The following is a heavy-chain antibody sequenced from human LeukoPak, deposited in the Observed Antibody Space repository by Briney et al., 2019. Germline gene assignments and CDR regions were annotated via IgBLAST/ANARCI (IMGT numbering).Heavy chain of an antibody. CDR2: IVVGSGNT. CDR3: AAGRVGYYYMDV. D-gene: IGHD3-10*01. V-gene: IGHV1-58*01. Sequence: SVKVSCKASGFTITSSAVQWVRQARGQRLEWIGWIVVGSGNTNYAQKFQERVTITRDMSTSTAYMELSSLRSEDTAVYYCAAGRVGYYYMDVWGKGTTVTVSS. CDR1: GFTITSSA. J-gene: IGHJ6*03.